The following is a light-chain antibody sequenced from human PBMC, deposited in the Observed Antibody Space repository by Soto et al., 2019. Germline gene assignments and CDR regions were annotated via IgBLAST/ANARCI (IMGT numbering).Light chain of an antibody. J-gene: IGKJ1*01. CDR3: QQTSSSPWT. Sequence: ETMMTQSPDTLSVSLGERATPGCRASQSLRSSLAWYQQKPGQAPRLLIYDASTRATGIPARFSGSGSGTDFTLTIGSLQPEDFATYYCQQTSSSPWTFGQGTKVDIK. CDR2: DAS. V-gene: IGKV3-15*01. CDR1: QSLRSS.